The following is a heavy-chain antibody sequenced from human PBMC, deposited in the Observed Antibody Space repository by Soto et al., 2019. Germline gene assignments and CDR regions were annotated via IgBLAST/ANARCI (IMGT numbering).Heavy chain of an antibody. CDR3: AREGGTAALHWCDP. Sequence: SETLSLTCTVSGASITSGHYYWSWVRHHPGKGLEWIGNIFYTYSGSTLYNPSLKSRVTISVDTSKNQFSLKRSSATAADTAVYYCAREGGTAALHWCDPWGQGTLVTVSS. V-gene: IGHV4-31*03. CDR1: GASITSGHYY. J-gene: IGHJ5*02. CDR2: IFYTYSGST. D-gene: IGHD6-6*01.